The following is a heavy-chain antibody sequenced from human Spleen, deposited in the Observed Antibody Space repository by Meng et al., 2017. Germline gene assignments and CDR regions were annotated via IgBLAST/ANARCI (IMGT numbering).Heavy chain of an antibody. J-gene: IGHJ4*02. D-gene: IGHD4-17*01. V-gene: IGHV4-39*07. CDR3: AVDYGDYYGFDY. CDR2: IYHSGST. CDR1: GGSISSSSYY. Sequence: SETLSLTCTVSGGSISSSSYYWGWIRQPPGKGLEWIGEIYHSGSTNYNPSLKSRVTISVDKSKNQFSLKLSSVTAADTAVYYCAVDYGDYYGFDYWGQGTLVTVSS.